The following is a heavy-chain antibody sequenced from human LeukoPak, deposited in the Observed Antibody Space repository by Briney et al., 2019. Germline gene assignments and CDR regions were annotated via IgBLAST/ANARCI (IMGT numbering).Heavy chain of an antibody. D-gene: IGHD1-26*01. CDR3: ARGHSGSPKVAFDI. Sequence: PGGSLRLSCAASGFAFSSYAMSWVRQAPGKGLEWVSYISSSGSTIYYADSVKGRFTISRDNAKNSLYLQMNSLRAEDTAVYYCARGHSGSPKVAFDIWGQGTMVTVSS. V-gene: IGHV3-48*04. J-gene: IGHJ3*02. CDR2: ISSSGSTI. CDR1: GFAFSSYA.